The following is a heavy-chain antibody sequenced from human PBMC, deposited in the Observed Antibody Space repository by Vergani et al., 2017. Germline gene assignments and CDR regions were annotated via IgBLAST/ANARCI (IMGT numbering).Heavy chain of an antibody. D-gene: IGHD3-3*01. CDR1: GGTFSSYA. V-gene: IGHV1-69*01. Sequence: QVQLVQSGAEVKKPGSSVQVSCKASGGTFSSYAISWVRQAPGQGLEWMGGIIPILGTANYAQKFQGRVTITADESTSTAYMELSSLRSEDTAVYYCASRDITIFGXVIIRGYYYYGMDVWGQGTTVTVSS. CDR3: ASRDITIFGXVIIRGYYYYGMDV. J-gene: IGHJ6*02. CDR2: IIPILGTA.